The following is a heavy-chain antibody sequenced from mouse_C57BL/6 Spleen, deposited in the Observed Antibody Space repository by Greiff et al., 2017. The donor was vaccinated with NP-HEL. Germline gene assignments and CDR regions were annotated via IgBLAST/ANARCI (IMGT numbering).Heavy chain of an antibody. Sequence: EVKLVESGGGLVQPKGSLKLSCAASGFSFNTYAMNWVRQAPGKGLEWVARIRSKSNNYATYYADSVKDRFTISRDDSESMLYLQMNNLKTEDTAMYYCVRQGTAQLAMDYWGQGTSVTVSS. J-gene: IGHJ4*01. V-gene: IGHV10-1*01. CDR1: GFSFNTYA. D-gene: IGHD3-2*02. CDR3: VRQGTAQLAMDY. CDR2: IRSKSNNYAT.